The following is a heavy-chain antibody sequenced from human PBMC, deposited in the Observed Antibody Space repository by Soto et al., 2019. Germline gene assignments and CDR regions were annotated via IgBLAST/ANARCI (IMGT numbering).Heavy chain of an antibody. CDR3: AVGGNYLSMDV. CDR1: GYTFTSYY. D-gene: IGHD4-4*01. V-gene: IGHV1-46*01. J-gene: IGHJ6*02. Sequence: QVQLVQSGAEVKKPGASVKVSCKASGYTFTSYYMHWVRLAPGQGLEWMGIINHDGGGTSYAQQFRGRVIMTRDTSTITVYVEMSSLRSEDTAVYYCAVGGNYLSMDVWGQGTTVTVSS. CDR2: INHDGGGT.